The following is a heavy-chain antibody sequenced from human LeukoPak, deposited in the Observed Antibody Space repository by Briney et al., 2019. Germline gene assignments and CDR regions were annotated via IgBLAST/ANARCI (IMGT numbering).Heavy chain of an antibody. CDR3: ARVYGGYMVDYFYYMDV. Sequence: GGSLRPSCATSGFSFSGHSMNWVRQAPGKGLEWVSSISTAGHFIYYADSVKGRFTISRDDAKNLLYLQMDSLTADDTAIYYCARVYGGYMVDYFYYMDVWGRGTTVTVSS. D-gene: IGHD3-3*01. CDR1: GFSFSGHS. J-gene: IGHJ6*03. CDR2: ISTAGHFI. V-gene: IGHV3-21*01.